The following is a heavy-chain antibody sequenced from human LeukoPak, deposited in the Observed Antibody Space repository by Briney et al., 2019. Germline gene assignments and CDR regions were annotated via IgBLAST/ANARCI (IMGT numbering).Heavy chain of an antibody. J-gene: IGHJ6*03. CDR2: INPSGGST. CDR3: ARAGGDDFWSGYNYYYYYYMDV. V-gene: IGHV1-46*01. D-gene: IGHD3-3*01. Sequence: ASVKVSCKASGYTFTSYYMHWVRQAPGQGLEWMGIINPSGGSTSYAQKFQGRVTMTRDTSTSTVYMELSSLRSEDTAVYYCARAGGDDFWSGYNYYYYYYMDVWGKGTPVTVSS. CDR1: GYTFTSYY.